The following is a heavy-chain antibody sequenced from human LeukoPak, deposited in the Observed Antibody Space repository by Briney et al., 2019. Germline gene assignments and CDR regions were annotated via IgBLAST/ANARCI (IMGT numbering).Heavy chain of an antibody. CDR3: AKEATGSRGREGDY. CDR2: ISYDGSNK. CDR1: GFTFSSYA. J-gene: IGHJ4*02. D-gene: IGHD3-9*01. Sequence: PGGSLRLSCAASGFTFSSYAMHSVRQAPGKGLEWVAVISYDGSNKYYADSVKGRFTISRDNSKNTLYLQMNSLRAEDTAVYYCAKEATGSRGREGDYWGQGTLVTVSS. V-gene: IGHV3-30-3*01.